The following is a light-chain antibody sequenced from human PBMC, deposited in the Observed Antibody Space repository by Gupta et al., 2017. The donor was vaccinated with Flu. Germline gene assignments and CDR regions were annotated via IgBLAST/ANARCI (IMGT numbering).Light chain of an antibody. CDR3: QAYDGFHRYVV. J-gene: IGLJ2*01. CDR2: EDN. Sequence: NFILTQPHSASEPPGPSSVISCTRSRGRIYTHYVQWHQQRPDSSPTLVIYEDNLRPSVVPVPFSGSSDTSSNSASLAISGLKTEDEADYFCQAYDGFHRYVVFGGGTKLTVL. CDR1: RGRIYTHY. V-gene: IGLV6-57*01.